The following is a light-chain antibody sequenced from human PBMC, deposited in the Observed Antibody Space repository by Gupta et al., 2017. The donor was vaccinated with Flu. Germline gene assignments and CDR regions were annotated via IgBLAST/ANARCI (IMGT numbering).Light chain of an antibody. CDR3: SSSTSTSTFYV. J-gene: IGLJ1*01. V-gene: IGLV2-14*03. CDR1: SSDVGRSNS. CDR2: DVS. Sequence: QSALTQPASVSASPGQSITISCTGTSSDVGRSNSVSWYQQHPGKAPKLIIFDVSNRPSGVSSRFSGSKSGNTASLTISGLQAEDETDYYCSSSTSTSTFYVFGRGTKVTVL.